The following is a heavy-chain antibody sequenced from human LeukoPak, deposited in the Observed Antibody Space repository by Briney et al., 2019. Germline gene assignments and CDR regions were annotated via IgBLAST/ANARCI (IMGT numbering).Heavy chain of an antibody. J-gene: IGHJ4*02. D-gene: IGHD3-10*01. Sequence: PSETLSLTCTVSGGSISSDDYYWSWIRQPPGKGLEWIGYIYYSGSTYYNPSLKSRVTISVDTSKNQFSLKLSSVTAADTAVYYCAREGSSSVSYRSYWGQGTLVTVSS. V-gene: IGHV4-30-4*01. CDR1: GGSISSDDYY. CDR3: AREGSSSVSYRSY. CDR2: IYYSGST.